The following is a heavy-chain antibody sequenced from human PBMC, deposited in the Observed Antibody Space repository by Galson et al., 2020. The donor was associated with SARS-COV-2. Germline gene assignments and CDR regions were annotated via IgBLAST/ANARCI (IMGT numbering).Heavy chain of an antibody. J-gene: IGHJ6*03. V-gene: IGHV3-30*01. CDR2: ISYDGSNK. CDR1: GFTFSSYA. CDR3: ARDGPYYDFWSGYFGGDKYYYYYYMDV. Sequence: GGSLRLSCAASGFTFSSYAMHWVRQAPGKGLEWVAVISYDGSNKYYADSVKGRFTISRDNSKNTLYLQMNSLRAEDTAVYYCARDGPYYDFWSGYFGGDKYYYYYYMDVWGQGTTVTVSS. D-gene: IGHD3-3*01.